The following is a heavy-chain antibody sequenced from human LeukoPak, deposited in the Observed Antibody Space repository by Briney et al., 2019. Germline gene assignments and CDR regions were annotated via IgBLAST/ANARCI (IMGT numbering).Heavy chain of an antibody. J-gene: IGHJ4*02. CDR3: ARDPGIAAAGSD. Sequence: PSETLSLTCTVSGGSISSSSYYWGWIRQPPGKGLEWIGSIYYSGSTYYNPSLKSRVTISVDTSKNQFSLKLSSVTAADTAVYYCARDPGIAAAGSDWGQGTLVTVSS. D-gene: IGHD6-13*01. V-gene: IGHV4-39*02. CDR1: GGSISSSSYY. CDR2: IYYSGST.